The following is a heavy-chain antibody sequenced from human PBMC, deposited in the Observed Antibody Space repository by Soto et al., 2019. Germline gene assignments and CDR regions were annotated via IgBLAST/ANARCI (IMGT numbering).Heavy chain of an antibody. CDR2: MYYTGVT. V-gene: IGHV4-61*01. J-gene: IGHJ6*02. CDR1: GGSVRSGNHF. Sequence: PSETLSLTCSVSGGSVRSGNHFWNWNRQPPGRGLEWLGYMYYTGVTNYNPSLKSRVSMSVDTSKDQFSLNLTSLTAADTAVYYCARGGEPLGYYGLDVWGQGTTVTVSS. CDR3: ARGGEPLGYYGLDV.